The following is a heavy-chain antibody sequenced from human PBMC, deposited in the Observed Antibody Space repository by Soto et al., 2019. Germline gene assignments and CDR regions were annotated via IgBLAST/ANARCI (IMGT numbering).Heavy chain of an antibody. V-gene: IGHV1-18*01. Sequence: ASVKVSCKASGYTFTNYGISWVRQAPGQGLEWMGWISAYNGNTNYAQKLQGRVTMTTDTSTSTAYMDLRSLRSDDTAVYYCANEFRGDLVVVLLAHPYHYYAMDVWGQGTTATVPS. D-gene: IGHD2-15*01. J-gene: IGHJ6*02. CDR1: GYTFTNYG. CDR2: ISAYNGNT. CDR3: ANEFRGDLVVVLLAHPYHYYAMDV.